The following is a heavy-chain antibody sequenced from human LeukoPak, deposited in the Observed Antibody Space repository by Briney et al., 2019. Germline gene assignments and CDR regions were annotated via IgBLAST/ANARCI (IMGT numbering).Heavy chain of an antibody. V-gene: IGHV4-38-2*01. CDR3: ARQPRPAYGAFDY. CDR2: LYYNGRT. Sequence: SETLSLTCSVSGYSISNGYYWGWIRQPPGKGLEWVGSLYYNGRTFYNPSLKSGVSWSVDTSNNQFSLKLTPVTAADTAVYYCARQPRPAYGAFDYWGQGTLVTVSS. CDR1: GYSISNGYY. J-gene: IGHJ4*02. D-gene: IGHD4-17*01.